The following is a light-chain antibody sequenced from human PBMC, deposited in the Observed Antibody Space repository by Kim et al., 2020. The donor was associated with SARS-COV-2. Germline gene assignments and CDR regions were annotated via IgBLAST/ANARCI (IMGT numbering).Light chain of an antibody. Sequence: GQSLTISCTGTSGDLGSYNRVSWYQQPPGKAPKLMIYDVSNRPSGVSNRFSGSKSGNTASLTISGLQAEDEADYYCSSYTSSITVVFGGGTKLTVL. J-gene: IGLJ3*02. CDR1: SGDLGSYNR. CDR3: SSYTSSITVV. CDR2: DVS. V-gene: IGLV2-14*04.